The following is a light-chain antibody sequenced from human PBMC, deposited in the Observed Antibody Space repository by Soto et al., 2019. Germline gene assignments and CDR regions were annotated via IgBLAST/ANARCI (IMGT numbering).Light chain of an antibody. CDR2: DVS. CDR3: SSYTSSSGYV. Sequence: QAVVTQPASVSGSPGQSITISCTGTSSDVGGYNYVSWYQQHPGKAPKLMIYDVSNRPSGVSNRFSGSKSGNTASLTISGLQAEDEADYYCSSYTSSSGYVFGTGTKLTVL. V-gene: IGLV2-14*01. J-gene: IGLJ1*01. CDR1: SSDVGGYNY.